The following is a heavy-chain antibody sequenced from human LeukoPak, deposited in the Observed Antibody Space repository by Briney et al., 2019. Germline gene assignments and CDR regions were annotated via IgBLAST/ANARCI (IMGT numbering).Heavy chain of an antibody. CDR3: LGHYYDSSGTAHYYMDV. V-gene: IGHV3-23*01. Sequence: GGSLRLSCAASGFTFSSYAMSWVRQAPGKGLEWVSAISGSGGSTYYADSVKGRFTISRDNSKNTLYLQMNSLRAEDTAVYYTLGHYYDSSGTAHYYMDVWGKGTTVTVSS. J-gene: IGHJ6*03. CDR2: ISGSGGST. D-gene: IGHD3-22*01. CDR1: GFTFSSYA.